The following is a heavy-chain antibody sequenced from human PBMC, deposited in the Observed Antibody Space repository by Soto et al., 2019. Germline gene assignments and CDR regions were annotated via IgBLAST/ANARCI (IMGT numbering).Heavy chain of an antibody. CDR3: ASGWPSYYYYGMDV. J-gene: IGHJ6*02. CDR1: GFTFSSYS. Sequence: EVQLVESGGGLVKPGGSLRLSCAASGFTFSSYSMNWVHQAPGKGLEWVSSISSSSSYIYYADSVKGRFTISRDNAKNSLYLQMNSLRAEDTAVYYCASGWPSYYYYGMDVWGQGTTVTVSS. CDR2: ISSSSSYI. V-gene: IGHV3-21*01. D-gene: IGHD6-19*01.